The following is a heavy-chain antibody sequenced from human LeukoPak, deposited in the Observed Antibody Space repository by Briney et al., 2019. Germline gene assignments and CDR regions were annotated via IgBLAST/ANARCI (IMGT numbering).Heavy chain of an antibody. D-gene: IGHD3-3*01. Sequence: GRSLRLSCAASGFTFSYYGMHWVRQAPGKGLKWVAVIWYDGSNKYYADSVKGRFTISRDNSKNTLYLQMNSLRAEDTAVYYCARDRSGYRYFDYWGQGTLVTVSS. CDR1: GFTFSYYG. J-gene: IGHJ4*02. CDR2: IWYDGSNK. V-gene: IGHV3-33*01. CDR3: ARDRSGYRYFDY.